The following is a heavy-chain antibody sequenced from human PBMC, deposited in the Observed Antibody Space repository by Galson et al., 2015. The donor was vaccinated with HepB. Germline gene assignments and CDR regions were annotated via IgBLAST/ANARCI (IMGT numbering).Heavy chain of an antibody. J-gene: IGHJ4*02. CDR1: GYTFTGYY. CDR2: INPNSGGT. D-gene: IGHD1-14*01. CDR3: ARDGPPGPEEGYFDY. V-gene: IGHV1-2*06. Sequence: SVKVSCKASGYTFTGYYMHWVRQAPGQGLEWMGRINPNSGGTNYAQKFQGRVTMTRDTSISTAYMELSRLRSDDTAVYYCARDGPPGPEEGYFDYWGQGTLVTVSS.